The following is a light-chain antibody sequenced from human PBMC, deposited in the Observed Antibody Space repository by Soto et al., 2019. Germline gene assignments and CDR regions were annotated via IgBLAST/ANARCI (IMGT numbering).Light chain of an antibody. CDR1: SRDIGGYDF. CDR3: SSYTTRSTLV. CDR2: EVA. J-gene: IGLJ3*02. Sequence: QSMLTQPASVSGSPGQSITFSCTGTSRDIGGYDFVSWYQHYPGKAPKLIIFEVANRPSGISDRFSGSKSGNTASLTISGLQPEDEADYYCSSYTTRSTLVFGGGTKVTVL. V-gene: IGLV2-14*01.